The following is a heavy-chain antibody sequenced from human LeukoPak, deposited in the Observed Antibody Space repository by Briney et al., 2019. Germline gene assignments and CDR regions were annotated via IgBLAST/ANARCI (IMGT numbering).Heavy chain of an antibody. CDR3: AREYSGSFL. CDR1: EFTVSSNY. V-gene: IGHV3-48*03. Sequence: GGSLRLSCAASEFTVSSNYMNWVRQAPGKGLEWVSYIGSSGTTIYYADSVKGRFTISRDNAKDSLYLQVNSLRAEDTAIYYCAREYSGSFLWGQGTMVTVSS. CDR2: IGSSGTTI. D-gene: IGHD1-26*01. J-gene: IGHJ3*01.